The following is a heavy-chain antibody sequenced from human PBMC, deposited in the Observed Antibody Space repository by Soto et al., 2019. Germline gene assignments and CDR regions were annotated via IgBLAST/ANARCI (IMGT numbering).Heavy chain of an antibody. CDR2: YDSGGNT. D-gene: IGHD1-7*01. J-gene: IGHJ1*01. CDR3: AQPYAFYRSGRASHWDY. CDR1: GFTFGTYA. V-gene: IGHV3-23*01. Sequence: GGSLRLSCAASGFTFGTYAMSWVRQAPGKGLEWVSAYDSGGNTFYADSVKGRFTISRDSSRNTLYLQVNNLRAEDTAVYFCAQPYAFYRSGRASHWDYGAQATLFAV.